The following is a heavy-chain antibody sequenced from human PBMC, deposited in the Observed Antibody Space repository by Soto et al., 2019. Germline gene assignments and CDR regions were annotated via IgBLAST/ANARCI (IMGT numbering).Heavy chain of an antibody. CDR3: ARGYYDSSGQSNTFDI. J-gene: IGHJ3*02. CDR1: GASISSSY. V-gene: IGHV4-59*01. CDR2: VSYSGST. D-gene: IGHD3-22*01. Sequence: PSETLSLTCTGSGASISSSYWSWIRQSPGKGLEWIGYVSYSGSTNYNPSLKSRVTMSVDTSKNQFSLKLSSVTAADTAVYYCARGYYDSSGQSNTFDIWGHGTMVTVSS.